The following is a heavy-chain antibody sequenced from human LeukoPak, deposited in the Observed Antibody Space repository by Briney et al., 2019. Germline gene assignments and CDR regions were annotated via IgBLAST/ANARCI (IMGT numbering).Heavy chain of an antibody. D-gene: IGHD6-19*01. CDR3: ARGRGWADY. CDR1: GYSFTNNL. CDR2: IDPSDSYT. V-gene: IGHV5-10-1*01. J-gene: IGHJ4*02. Sequence: GESLKISCKGSGYSFTNNLITWVRQMPGKVVEWIGRIDPSDSYTDYSPSFQGHVTISADKSISTAYLQWSSLKASDAAMYYCARGRGWADYWGQGTLVTVSS.